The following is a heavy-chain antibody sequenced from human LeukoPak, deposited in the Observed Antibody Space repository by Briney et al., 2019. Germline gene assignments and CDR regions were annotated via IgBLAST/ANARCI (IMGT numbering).Heavy chain of an antibody. CDR2: INPSGGST. V-gene: IGHV1-46*01. D-gene: IGHD3-22*01. CDR3: ARDGTYYYDSSGYYAFFDY. J-gene: IGHJ4*02. CDR1: GYTFTSYY. Sequence: ASVKVSCKASGYTFTSYYMHWVRQAPGQGLEWMGIINPSGGSTSYAQKFQGRVTMTRGTSTSTVYMELSSLRAEDTAVYYCARDGTYYYDSSGYYAFFDYWGQGTLVTVSS.